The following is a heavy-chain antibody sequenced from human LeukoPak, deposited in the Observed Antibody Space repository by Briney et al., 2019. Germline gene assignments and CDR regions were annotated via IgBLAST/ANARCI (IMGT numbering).Heavy chain of an antibody. CDR2: LYYSGST. Sequence: SETLSLTCTVSGGSINSYYWSWIRQPPGKGLEWIGYLYYSGSTNYNPSLKSRVTISVDTSKNQFSLKLSSVTAADTAVYYCARRYGDYVAFDYWAREPWSPSPQ. CDR1: GGSINSYY. V-gene: IGHV4-59*01. CDR3: ARRYGDYVAFDY. D-gene: IGHD4-17*01. J-gene: IGHJ4*02.